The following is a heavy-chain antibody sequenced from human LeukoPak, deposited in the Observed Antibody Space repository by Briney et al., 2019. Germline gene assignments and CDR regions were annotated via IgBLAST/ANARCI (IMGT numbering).Heavy chain of an antibody. Sequence: SETLSLTCAVYGGSFSGYYWSWIRQPPGKGLEWIGEINHSGSTNYNPSLKSRVTISVDTSKNQFSLKLSSVTAAGTAVYYCASKIVATIGRWDYYYYGMDVWGKGTTVTVSS. D-gene: IGHD5-12*01. CDR3: ASKIVATIGRWDYYYYGMDV. CDR2: INHSGST. V-gene: IGHV4-34*01. J-gene: IGHJ6*04. CDR1: GGSFSGYY.